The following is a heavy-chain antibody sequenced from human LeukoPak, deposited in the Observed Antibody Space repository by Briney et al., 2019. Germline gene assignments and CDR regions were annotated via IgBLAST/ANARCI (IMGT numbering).Heavy chain of an antibody. CDR2: IDWSGRST. CDR3: ARVPSTELGYFDY. D-gene: IGHD7-27*01. V-gene: IGHV3-20*04. Sequence: GGSLRLSCAASGFTFGTYAMSWVRQLPGKGLEWVSGIDWSGRSTGYADSVRGRFTISRDNAKNSLYLQMNSLRADDTAFYYCARVPSTELGYFDYWGQGTLVTVSS. CDR1: GFTFGTYA. J-gene: IGHJ4*02.